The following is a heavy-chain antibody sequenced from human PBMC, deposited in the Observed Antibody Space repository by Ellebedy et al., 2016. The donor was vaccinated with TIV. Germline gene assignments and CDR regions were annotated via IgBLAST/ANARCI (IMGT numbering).Heavy chain of an antibody. D-gene: IGHD1-26*01. Sequence: MPSETLSLTCTVSDGSISNYYWSWIRQPPGTGLEWIGHAFYTVYINYNPSLKSRLSMSVDTSKNQLSLRLTCVTAADSAVYYCARDFGTYGQKWFDPWGQGILVTVAS. CDR1: DGSISNYY. J-gene: IGHJ5*02. CDR2: AFYTVYI. V-gene: IGHV4-59*01. CDR3: ARDFGTYGQKWFDP.